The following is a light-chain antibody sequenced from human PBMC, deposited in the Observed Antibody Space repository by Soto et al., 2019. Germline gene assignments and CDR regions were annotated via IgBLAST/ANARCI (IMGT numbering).Light chain of an antibody. Sequence: QSALTQPASVSGSPGQSITISCTGTSSDVGSYNLVSWYQQHPGKAPKLMIYEGSKRPSGVSNRFSGSKSGNTASLTISGLQAEDEADYYSCSYAGIWVFGGGTKLTVL. CDR1: SSDVGSYNL. V-gene: IGLV2-23*01. CDR3: CSYAGIWV. CDR2: EGS. J-gene: IGLJ3*02.